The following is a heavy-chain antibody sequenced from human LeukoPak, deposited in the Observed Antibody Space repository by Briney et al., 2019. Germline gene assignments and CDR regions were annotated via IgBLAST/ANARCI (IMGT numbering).Heavy chain of an antibody. J-gene: IGHJ4*02. CDR1: GASITRFY. V-gene: IGHV4-4*07. CDR2: IYTNGGT. D-gene: IGHD5-12*01. Sequence: SETLSLTCTVPGASITRFYYNWIRQSAAKGLEWIGRIYTNGGTHYRPSLNRRVTMSVDTSKKQISLKLTSVTAADTAVYFCSRGGGYGDYWGQGILVTVSS. CDR3: SRGGGYGDY.